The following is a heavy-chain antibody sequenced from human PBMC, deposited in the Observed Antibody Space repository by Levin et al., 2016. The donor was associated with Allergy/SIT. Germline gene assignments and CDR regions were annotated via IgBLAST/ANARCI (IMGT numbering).Heavy chain of an antibody. J-gene: IGHJ4*02. CDR1: GGSISSSSYY. V-gene: IGHV4-39*01. CDR3: ARARRGFWSGYYPDY. D-gene: IGHD3-3*01. Sequence: SETLSLTCTVSGGSISSSSYYWGWIRQPPGKGLEWIGSIYYSGSTYYNPSLKSRVTISVDTSKNQFSLKLSSVTAADTAVYYCARARRGFWSGYYPDYWGQGTLVTVSS. CDR2: IYYSGST.